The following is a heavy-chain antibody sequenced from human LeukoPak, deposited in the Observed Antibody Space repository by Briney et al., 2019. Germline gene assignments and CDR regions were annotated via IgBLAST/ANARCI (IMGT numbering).Heavy chain of an antibody. V-gene: IGHV3-30*04. Sequence: PGGSLRLSCASSGFTFSSYTMHWVRQAPGKGLEWVALISYDGSSKIYVESAKGRFTISRDNSKNTLYMQMSSLRAEDTAVYYCARDNSGRALDIWGQGTLVIVSA. J-gene: IGHJ3*02. CDR1: GFTFSSYT. CDR2: ISYDGSSK. D-gene: IGHD1-26*01. CDR3: ARDNSGRALDI.